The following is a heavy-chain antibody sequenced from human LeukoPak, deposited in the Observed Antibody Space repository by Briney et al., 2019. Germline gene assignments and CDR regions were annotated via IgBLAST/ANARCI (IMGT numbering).Heavy chain of an antibody. V-gene: IGHV3-33*06. CDR3: AKALPPITMIVGPTYYFDY. Sequence: GRSLRLSCAASGFTFSSYGLHWVRQAPGKGLEWVALIWSIGSNTYYADSVKGRFTISRDNSKNTLYLQMSSLRAEDTAVYYCAKALPPITMIVGPTYYFDYWGQGTLVTVSS. CDR1: GFTFSSYG. CDR2: IWSIGSNT. J-gene: IGHJ4*02. D-gene: IGHD3-22*01.